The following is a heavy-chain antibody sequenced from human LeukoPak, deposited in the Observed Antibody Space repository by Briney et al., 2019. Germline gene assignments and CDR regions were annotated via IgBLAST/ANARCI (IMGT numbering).Heavy chain of an antibody. V-gene: IGHV4-61*02. CDR2: IYTSGST. CDR1: GGSISSRSYY. CDR3: ARGPGERPKGYCSGGSCYALFDY. J-gene: IGHJ4*02. Sequence: PSETLSLTCTVSGGSISSRSYYWSWIRQPAGKGLEWIGRIYTSGSTNYNPSLKSRVTISVDTSKNQFSLKLSSVTAADTAVYYCARGPGERPKGYCSGGSCYALFDYWGQGTLVTVSS. D-gene: IGHD2-15*01.